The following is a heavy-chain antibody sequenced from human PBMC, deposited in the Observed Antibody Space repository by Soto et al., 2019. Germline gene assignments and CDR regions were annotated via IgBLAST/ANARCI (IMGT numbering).Heavy chain of an antibody. V-gene: IGHV4-30-2*01. Sequence: SETLSLTCAVSGGSISSGHYPWTWIRQPPGKGLEWIGYIYPGGNTYYSPSLKSRVTIALDTAKSLVSLRLNSVTAADTAVYYCARLVGVAISTWGQGTLVTVSS. CDR1: GGSISSGHYP. D-gene: IGHD3-9*01. CDR3: ARLVGVAIST. CDR2: IYPGGNT. J-gene: IGHJ4*02.